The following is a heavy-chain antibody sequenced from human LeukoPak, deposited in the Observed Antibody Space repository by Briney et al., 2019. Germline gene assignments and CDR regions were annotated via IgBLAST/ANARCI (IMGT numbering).Heavy chain of an antibody. J-gene: IGHJ4*02. CDR2: IYIGGST. V-gene: IGHV3-66*02. CDR3: ARDLKGKLRLGELAWLPSPYYFDY. D-gene: IGHD3-16*01. CDR1: GFTVSSNY. Sequence: GGSLRLSCAASGFTVSSNYMSWVCQAPRKGLGWDSVIYIGGSTYSAVAVKGRFTISRDNSKNTLYLQMNSLRAEDTAVYYCARDLKGKLRLGELAWLPSPYYFDYWGQGTLVTVSS.